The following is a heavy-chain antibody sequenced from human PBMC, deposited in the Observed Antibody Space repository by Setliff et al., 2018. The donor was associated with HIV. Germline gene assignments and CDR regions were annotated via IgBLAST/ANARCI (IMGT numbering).Heavy chain of an antibody. CDR3: ARDFGGYCSSMSCPGLFDP. Sequence: SVKVSCKASGYTFTGYYMHWVRQAPGQGLEWMGGIIPILGIANYAQKFQGRVTITADKSTSTAYMELSSLRSEDTAVYYCARDFGGYCSSMSCPGLFDPWGQGTLVTVSS. J-gene: IGHJ5*02. CDR1: GYTFTGYY. CDR2: IIPILGIA. V-gene: IGHV1-69*10. D-gene: IGHD2-2*01.